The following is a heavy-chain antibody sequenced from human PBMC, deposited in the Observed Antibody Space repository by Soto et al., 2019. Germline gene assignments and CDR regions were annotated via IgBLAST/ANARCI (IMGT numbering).Heavy chain of an antibody. CDR1: GFTFDDYT. J-gene: IGHJ4*02. CDR3: AKDAYSSGYYLDY. V-gene: IGHV3-43*01. Sequence: GGSLRLSCAASGFTFDDYTMHWVRQAPGKGLEWVSLISWDGGSTYYADSVKGRFTISRDNSKNSLYLQMNSLRTEDTALYYCAKDAYSSGYYLDYWGQGTLVTVSS. D-gene: IGHD3-22*01. CDR2: ISWDGGST.